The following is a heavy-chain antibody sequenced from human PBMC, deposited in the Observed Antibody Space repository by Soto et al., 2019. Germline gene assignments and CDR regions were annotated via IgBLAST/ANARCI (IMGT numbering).Heavy chain of an antibody. CDR1: GFTISSYA. J-gene: IGHJ4*02. Sequence: EVQLLESGGALVQPGGSLRLSCAASGFTISSYAMSWVRQAPGKGLEWVSAISATGGSTYYADSVKGRFTISKDNSKNTLYLQMKRLSAEDTAVYYCAKDGVSEGWGVGYFGSWGQGTLVSVSS. CDR3: AKDGVSEGWGVGYFGS. D-gene: IGHD3-3*01. CDR2: ISATGGST. V-gene: IGHV3-23*01.